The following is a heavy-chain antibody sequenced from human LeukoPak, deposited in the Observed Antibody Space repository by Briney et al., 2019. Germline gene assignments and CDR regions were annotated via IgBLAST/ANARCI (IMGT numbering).Heavy chain of an antibody. V-gene: IGHV3-23*01. CDR3: AQRAQLPKRHFDY. CDR2: ITDSGGAT. Sequence: SGGSLRLSCAASGFTFSIYAMSWVRQAPGKGLEWVSTITDSGGATYHADSVKGRFTISRDNSKNTLYLRMNSLRAEDTAVYYCAQRAQLPKRHFDYWGQGTLVTVSS. D-gene: IGHD2-2*01. J-gene: IGHJ4*02. CDR1: GFTFSIYA.